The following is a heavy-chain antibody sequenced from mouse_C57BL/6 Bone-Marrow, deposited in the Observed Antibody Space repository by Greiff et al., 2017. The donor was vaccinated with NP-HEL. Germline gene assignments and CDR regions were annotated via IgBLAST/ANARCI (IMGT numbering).Heavy chain of an antibody. Sequence: QVHVKQSGAELARPGASVKLSCKASGYTFTSYGISWVKQRTGQGLEWIGEIYPRSGNTYYNEKFKGKATLTADKSSSTAYMELRSLTSEDSAVYFCARPANWDGGYWGQGTTLTVSS. D-gene: IGHD4-1*01. V-gene: IGHV1-81*01. J-gene: IGHJ2*01. CDR1: GYTFTSYG. CDR3: ARPANWDGGY. CDR2: IYPRSGNT.